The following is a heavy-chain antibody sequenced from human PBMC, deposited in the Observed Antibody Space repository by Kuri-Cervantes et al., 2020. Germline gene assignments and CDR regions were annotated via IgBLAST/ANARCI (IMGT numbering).Heavy chain of an antibody. J-gene: IGHJ4*02. V-gene: IGHV4-39*07. Sequence: SETLSLTCTVSGGSISSSSYYWGWIRQPPGKGLEWIGSIYYSGSTYYNPSLKSRVTISVDTSKNQFSLKLSSVTAADTAVYYCASGLWANFDFWGQGTPGTVSS. CDR1: GGSISSSSYY. D-gene: IGHD4/OR15-4a*01. CDR2: IYYSGST. CDR3: ASGLWANFDF.